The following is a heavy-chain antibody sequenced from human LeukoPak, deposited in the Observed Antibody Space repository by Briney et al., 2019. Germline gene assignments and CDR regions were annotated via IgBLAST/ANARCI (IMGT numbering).Heavy chain of an antibody. V-gene: IGHV3-7*01. D-gene: IGHD6-13*01. Sequence: PGGSLRLSCAASGFTFSTYWMCWVRQAPGKGLEWVANIKQDGSEKYYLDSVKGRFTISRDNAKNSLYPQMNSLRAEDTAVYFCTREAAAGIDYWGQGTLVTVSS. CDR1: GFTFSTYW. CDR3: TREAAAGIDY. J-gene: IGHJ4*02. CDR2: IKQDGSEK.